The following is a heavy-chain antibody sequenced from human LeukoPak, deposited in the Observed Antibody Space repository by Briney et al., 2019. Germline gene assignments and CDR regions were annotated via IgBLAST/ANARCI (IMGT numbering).Heavy chain of an antibody. V-gene: IGHV5-51*01. CDR3: ARGAKSSSWSSDWFDP. D-gene: IGHD6-13*01. CDR1: RYSFTSYW. J-gene: IGHJ5*02. CDR2: IYPGDSDT. Sequence: GESLKISCKGSRYSFTSYWIGWVRQMPGKGLEWMGIIYPGDSDTRYSPSFQGQVTISADKSISTAYLQWSSLKASDTAMYYCARGAKSSSWSSDWFDPWGQGTLVTVSS.